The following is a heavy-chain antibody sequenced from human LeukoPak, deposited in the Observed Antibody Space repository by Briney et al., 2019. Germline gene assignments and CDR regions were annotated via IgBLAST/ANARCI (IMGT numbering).Heavy chain of an antibody. D-gene: IGHD6-19*01. CDR1: GYTFTGYY. CDR2: INPNSGGT. V-gene: IGHV1-2*02. CDR3: ASVFSTGWHFDY. Sequence: ASVKVSCKASGYTFTGYYMHWVRQAPGQGLEWMGWINPNSGGTNYAQKFQGRVTVTRDTSINTAYMELNWLSSDDTAVYYCASVFSTGWHFDYWGQGTLVTVSS. J-gene: IGHJ4*02.